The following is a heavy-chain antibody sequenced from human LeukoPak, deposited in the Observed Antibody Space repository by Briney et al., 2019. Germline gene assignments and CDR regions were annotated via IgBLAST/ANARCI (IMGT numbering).Heavy chain of an antibody. CDR1: EITFGNNW. J-gene: IGHJ5*02. CDR3: ARDVPHNWFDT. CDR2: INSDGGGA. V-gene: IGHV3-74*01. Sequence: GGSLRLSCAASEITFGNNWMHWVRQGSGKGLVWISRINSDGGGAIYADSVKGRFTVSRDNAKNTLYLQMNSLRAEDTAVYYCARDVPHNWFDTWGQGTLVTVSS.